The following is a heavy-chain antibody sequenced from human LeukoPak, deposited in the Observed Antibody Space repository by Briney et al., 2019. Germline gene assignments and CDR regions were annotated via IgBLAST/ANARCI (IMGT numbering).Heavy chain of an antibody. V-gene: IGHV4-31*03. CDR1: GGSISSGVYY. CDR2: IYYSGST. Sequence: SQTLSLTCTVSGGSISSGVYYWSWIRQHPGKGLEWIGYIYYSGSTYSNPSLKSRLTMSVDISKNQVSLKLRSVTAADTAVYYCARTNPSFDYWGQGTLVTVSS. J-gene: IGHJ4*02. CDR3: ARTNPSFDY.